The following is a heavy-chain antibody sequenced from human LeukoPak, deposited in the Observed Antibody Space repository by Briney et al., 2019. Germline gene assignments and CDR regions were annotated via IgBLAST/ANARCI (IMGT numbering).Heavy chain of an antibody. D-gene: IGHD3-22*01. CDR3: ARDQGPYYYDSSGYPYAFDI. V-gene: IGHV3-21*01. J-gene: IGHJ3*02. CDR1: GFTFSSYS. Sequence: GGSLRLSCAASGFTFSSYSMNWARQAPGKGLEWVSSISSSSSYIYYADSVKGRFTISRDNAKNSLYLQMNSLRAEDTAVYYCARDQGPYYYDSSGYPYAFDIWGQGTMVTVSS. CDR2: ISSSSSYI.